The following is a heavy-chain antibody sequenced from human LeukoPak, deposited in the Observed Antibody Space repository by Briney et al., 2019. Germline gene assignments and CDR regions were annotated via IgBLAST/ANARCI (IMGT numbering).Heavy chain of an antibody. V-gene: IGHV1-69*05. D-gene: IGHD3-3*01. Sequence: SVKVSCKASGGTFSSYAISWVRQAPGQGLEWMGGIIPIFGTANYAQKFQGRVTITTDESTSTAYVELSSLRSEDTAVYYCARDSGDFWSGYYMSSGNWFDPRGQGTLVTVSS. CDR1: GGTFSSYA. CDR2: IIPIFGTA. CDR3: ARDSGDFWSGYYMSSGNWFDP. J-gene: IGHJ5*02.